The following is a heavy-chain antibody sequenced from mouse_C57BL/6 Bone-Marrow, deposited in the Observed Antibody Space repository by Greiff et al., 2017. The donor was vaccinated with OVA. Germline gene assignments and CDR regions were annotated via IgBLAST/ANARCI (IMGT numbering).Heavy chain of an antibody. CDR2: IYPGGGYT. V-gene: IGHV1-63*01. Sequence: QVHVKQSGAELVRPGTSVKMSCKASGYTFTNYWIGWAKQRPGHGLEWIGDIYPGGGYTNYNEKFKGKATLTADKSSSTAYMQFSSLTSEDSAIYYCARGRSLGRRWYFDVWGTGTTVTVSS. CDR3: ARGRSLGRRWYFDV. D-gene: IGHD4-1*01. J-gene: IGHJ1*03. CDR1: GYTFTNYW.